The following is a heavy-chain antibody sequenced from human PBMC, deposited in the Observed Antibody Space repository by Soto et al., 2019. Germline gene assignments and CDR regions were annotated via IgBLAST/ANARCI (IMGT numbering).Heavy chain of an antibody. J-gene: IGHJ4*02. CDR1: GGSISSSY. V-gene: IGHV4-30-4*08. Sequence: LSRTGNVSGGSISSSYWSRSRQPPGKGLEWIGSIYYSGSTYYNPSLKSRVTISVDTSKNQFSLKLNSVTAADTAVYYCASRHSSPYFDYWGQGTLVTVSS. CDR2: IYYSGST. CDR3: ASRHSSPYFDY. D-gene: IGHD6-13*01.